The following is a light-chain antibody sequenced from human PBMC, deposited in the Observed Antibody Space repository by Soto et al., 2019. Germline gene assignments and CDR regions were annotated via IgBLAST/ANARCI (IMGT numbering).Light chain of an antibody. J-gene: IGKJ1*01. V-gene: IGKV1-5*03. CDR3: QHYNSYSEA. CDR2: NAS. Sequence: DIQMTQSPSTLSGSVGDRVTITCRASQTISSWLAWYQQKPGKAPKLLIYNASTLKSGVPSRFSGRGSGTEFTLPISSLQPDDFATYYCQHYNSYSEAFGQGTKVELK. CDR1: QTISSW.